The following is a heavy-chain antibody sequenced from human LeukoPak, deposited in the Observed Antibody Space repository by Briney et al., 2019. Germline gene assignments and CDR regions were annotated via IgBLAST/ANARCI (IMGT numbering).Heavy chain of an antibody. CDR1: GFTFTTSW. CDR3: ARDQYSSTWYRGAFDV. CDR2: IGGYGTST. Sequence: GASVRLSCAASGFTFTTSWMHWFRQAPGKGLVWVSRIGGYGTSTTYADSVKGRFTISRDNAKNTLYLQMNSLRAEDTAVYYCARDQYSSTWYRGAFDVWGQGTMVSVSA. V-gene: IGHV3-74*01. J-gene: IGHJ3*01. D-gene: IGHD6-13*01.